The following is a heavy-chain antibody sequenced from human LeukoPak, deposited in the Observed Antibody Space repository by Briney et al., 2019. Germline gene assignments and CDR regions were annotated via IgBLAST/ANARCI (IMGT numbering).Heavy chain of an antibody. CDR1: GYTFTSYD. Sequence: ASVKVSCKASGYTFTSYDINWVRQATGQGLEWMGWMNPNSGNTGYAQKFQGRVTMTRNTSISTAYMELSSLRSEDTAVYYCARDVEIFGVVHYYYYGMDVWGQGTTVTVSS. D-gene: IGHD3-3*01. CDR2: MNPNSGNT. CDR3: ARDVEIFGVVHYYYYGMDV. J-gene: IGHJ6*02. V-gene: IGHV1-8*01.